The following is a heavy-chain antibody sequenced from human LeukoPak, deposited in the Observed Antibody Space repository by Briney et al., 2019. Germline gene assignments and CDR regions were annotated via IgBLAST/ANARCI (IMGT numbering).Heavy chain of an antibody. J-gene: IGHJ6*02. CDR2: IYYSGST. D-gene: IGHD3-9*01. CDR1: GGSISSYY. V-gene: IGHV4-59*08. Sequence: SETLSLTCTVSGGSISSYYCSWIRQPPGEGLEWIGYIYYSGSTNYNPSLKSRVTISVDTSKNQFSLKLSSVTAADTAVYYCARRFYDILTGPILDVWGQGTTVTVSS. CDR3: ARRFYDILTGPILDV.